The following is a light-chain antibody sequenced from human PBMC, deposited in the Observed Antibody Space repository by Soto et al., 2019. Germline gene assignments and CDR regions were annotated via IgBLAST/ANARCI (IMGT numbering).Light chain of an antibody. V-gene: IGKV3-15*01. Sequence: EIVMTQSPANLSVSPGESATLSCRASQSVNSNLAWYQQRPGQAPRLLIYGASTRATGIPARFSGSGSGAEFTLIINSLQSEDFAVYYCQQYNNWPPYTFVQGTKLEI. CDR2: GAS. CDR3: QQYNNWPPYT. CDR1: QSVNSN. J-gene: IGKJ2*01.